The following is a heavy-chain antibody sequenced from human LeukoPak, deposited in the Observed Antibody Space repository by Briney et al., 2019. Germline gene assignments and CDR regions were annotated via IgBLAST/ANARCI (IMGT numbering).Heavy chain of an antibody. CDR1: GGTFSSYA. CDR2: IIPIFGTA. V-gene: IGHV1-69*06. CDR3: ARDRSSGWRYYFDY. Sequence: SVKVSCKASGGTFSSYAISWVRQAPGQGLEWVGGIIPIFGTANYAQKFQGRVTITADKSTSTAYMELSSLRSEDTAVYYCARDRSSGWRYYFDYWGQGTLVTVSS. D-gene: IGHD6-19*01. J-gene: IGHJ4*02.